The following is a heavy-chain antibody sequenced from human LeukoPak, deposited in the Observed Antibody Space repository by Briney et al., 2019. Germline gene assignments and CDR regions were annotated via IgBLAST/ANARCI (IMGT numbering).Heavy chain of an antibody. V-gene: IGHV4-30-4*08. CDR2: IYYSGST. Sequence: PSETLSLTCTVSGGSVSSGTYYWSWIRQPPGKGLEWIGCIYYSGSTYYNPSLKSRVTISVDTSKNQFSLKLSFVTAADTAVYYCARDRYGQRIFDYWGQGTLVTVSS. D-gene: IGHD3-16*02. J-gene: IGHJ4*02. CDR1: GGSVSSGTYY. CDR3: ARDRYGQRIFDY.